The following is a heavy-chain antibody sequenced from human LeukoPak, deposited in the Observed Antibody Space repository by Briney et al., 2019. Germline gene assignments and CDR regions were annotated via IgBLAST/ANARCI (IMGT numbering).Heavy chain of an antibody. CDR2: ISTSGST. D-gene: IGHD3-22*01. CDR1: GGSISSYY. CDR3: ASPRSGYRYTFDY. Sequence: SETLSLTCTVSGGSISSYYWSWIRQAPGKGLEWIGYISTSGSTNYNPSLKSRVSISLDTSKNRFSLNLNFVTAADTAVYYCASPRSGYRYTFDYWGQGALVTVSS. V-gene: IGHV4-4*09. J-gene: IGHJ4*02.